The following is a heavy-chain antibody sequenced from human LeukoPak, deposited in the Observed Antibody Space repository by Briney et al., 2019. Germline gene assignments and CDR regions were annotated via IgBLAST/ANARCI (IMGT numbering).Heavy chain of an antibody. J-gene: IGHJ4*02. V-gene: IGHV4-34*01. CDR2: INHSGYT. D-gene: IGHD3-16*01. CDR1: GGSISSYY. CDR3: ARGPPMITFLRFDY. Sequence: QPSETLSLTCTVSGGSISSYYWSWIRQPPGKGLEWIGEINHSGYTNYNPSLKSRVTISVDTSKNQFSLKLSSVTAADMAVYYCARGPPMITFLRFDYWGQGTLVTVSS.